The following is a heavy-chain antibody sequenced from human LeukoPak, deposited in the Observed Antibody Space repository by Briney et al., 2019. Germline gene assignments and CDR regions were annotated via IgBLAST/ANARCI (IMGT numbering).Heavy chain of an antibody. V-gene: IGHV4-39*01. D-gene: IGHD6-6*01. CDR3: ARRAYSSSSFDY. J-gene: IGHJ4*02. CDR2: IYYSGRT. Sequence: PPETLSLTCTVSGGSISSGNHFWGWIRQPPGKGLEWIGIIYYSGRTYFNPSLKSRVTISVDTSKNQFPLKLSSVTAADTAVYYCARRAYSSSSFDYWGQGTLVTVSS. CDR1: GGSISSGNHF.